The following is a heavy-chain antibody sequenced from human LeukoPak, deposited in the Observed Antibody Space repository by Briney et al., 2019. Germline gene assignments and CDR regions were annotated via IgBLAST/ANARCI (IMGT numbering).Heavy chain of an antibody. CDR1: GFSVSSNY. V-gene: IGHV3-53*01. CDR3: ARSPGNVGRIDYFDY. J-gene: IGHJ4*02. Sequence: GGSLRLSCAASGFSVSSNYMSWVRQAPGKGLEWVSVIYSGGSTYYAEFVKGRFTISRDDSKNTLYLQMNSLRAEDTAVYYCARSPGNVGRIDYFDYWGQGTLVTVSS. D-gene: IGHD1-1*01. CDR2: IYSGGST.